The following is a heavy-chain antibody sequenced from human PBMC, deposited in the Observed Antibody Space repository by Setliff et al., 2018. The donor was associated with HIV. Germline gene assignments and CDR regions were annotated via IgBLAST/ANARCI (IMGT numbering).Heavy chain of an antibody. J-gene: IGHJ4*02. D-gene: IGHD1-1*01. CDR3: AQLGMVDDFDY. CDR2: IYYSGST. CDR1: GAFVNAGRDF. Sequence: SETLSLTCSVSGAFVNAGRDFWTWIRQPPGKGLEWIGYIYYSGSTNYNPSLKSRVTISVDTSKNHFSLKLRSVTAADTAVYYCAQLGMVDDFDYWGQGTLVTVSS. V-gene: IGHV4-61*03.